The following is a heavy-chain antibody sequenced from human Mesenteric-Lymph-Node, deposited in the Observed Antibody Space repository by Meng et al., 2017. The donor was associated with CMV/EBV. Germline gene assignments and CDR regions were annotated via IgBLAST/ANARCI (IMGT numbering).Heavy chain of an antibody. J-gene: IGHJ4*02. CDR3: AREAIRNLDY. D-gene: IGHD1-14*01. Sequence: GESLKISCAASGFTFSSYWMSWVRQAPGKGLEWVANIKQDGSEKYYVDSVKGRFTISRDNAQNSVYLQMNSLNAEDAAVYYCAREAIRNLDYWGQGTLVTVSS. CDR2: IKQDGSEK. V-gene: IGHV3-7*01. CDR1: GFTFSSYW.